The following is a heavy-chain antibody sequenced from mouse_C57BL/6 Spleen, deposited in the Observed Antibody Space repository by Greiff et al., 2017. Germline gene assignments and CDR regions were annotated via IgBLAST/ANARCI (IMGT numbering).Heavy chain of an antibody. J-gene: IGHJ4*01. CDR1: GYALSSSW. Sequence: VQLQQSGPELVKPGASVKISCKASGYALSSSWMNWVKQRPGKGLEWIGRIYPGDGDTNYNGKFKGKATLTADKSSSTAYMQLSSLTSEDSAVYFCSRGNYDGYLYAMDDWGQGTSVTVSS. D-gene: IGHD2-3*01. V-gene: IGHV1-82*01. CDR3: SRGNYDGYLYAMDD. CDR2: IYPGDGDT.